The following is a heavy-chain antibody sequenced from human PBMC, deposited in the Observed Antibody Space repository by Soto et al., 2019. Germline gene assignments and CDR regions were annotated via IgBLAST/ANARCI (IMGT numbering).Heavy chain of an antibody. V-gene: IGHV4-59*07. CDR2: MYYGGST. J-gene: IGHJ4*02. CDR3: ARSTGYGDSYFDY. D-gene: IGHD4-17*01. Sequence: SNTLSLTCTVSGGSIRSYYWNWLRQPPGKGLEWIGYMYYGGSTNYNPSLKSRVTVSGDTSKNDFSLKLTSVTAADTAVYYCARSTGYGDSYFDYWGRGTLVTVS. CDR1: GGSIRSYY.